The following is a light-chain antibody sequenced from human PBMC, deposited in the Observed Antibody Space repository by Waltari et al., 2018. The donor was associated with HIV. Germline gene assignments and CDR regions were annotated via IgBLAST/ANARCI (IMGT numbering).Light chain of an antibody. CDR3: QQYHNLPLT. CDR2: DAS. Sequence: DIQMTQSPSSLSASVGDRVTITCQASQHISKYLNWYQQKPGKAPKLMIYDASNLETGVPSRFSGSGSGTDFTFTSSSLQPEDIATYYWQQYHNLPLTFGGGTKVEIK. CDR1: QHISKY. V-gene: IGKV1-33*01. J-gene: IGKJ4*01.